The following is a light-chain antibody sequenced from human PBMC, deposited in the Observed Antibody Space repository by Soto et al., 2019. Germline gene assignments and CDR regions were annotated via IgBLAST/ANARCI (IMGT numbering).Light chain of an antibody. CDR1: SSDVGGYDY. J-gene: IGLJ2*01. Sequence: QSALTQPASVSGSPGQSITISCTGTSSDVGGYDYVSWYQQHPGKAPKLMIYDVTNRPSGVSTRFSASKSGNTASLTISGLQAEDEADYYCCSFSSITTRIFGGGTQLTVL. V-gene: IGLV2-14*03. CDR3: CSFSSITTRI. CDR2: DVT.